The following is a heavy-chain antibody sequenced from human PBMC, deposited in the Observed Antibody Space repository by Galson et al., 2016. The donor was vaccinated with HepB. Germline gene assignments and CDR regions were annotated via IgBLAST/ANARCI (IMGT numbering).Heavy chain of an antibody. V-gene: IGHV2-5*02. J-gene: IGHJ4*02. CDR1: GFSLSTSGVG. D-gene: IGHD6-19*01. CDR3: AHRTAVAGFNY. Sequence: PALVKPTQTLTLTCTFSGFSLSTSGVGVGWIRQPPGKALEWLALIYWDDDKRYSPSLKSRPTVTKDTSKNQVVLTMTNMDPVDTATYYCAHRTAVAGFNYWGQGTLVTVSS. CDR2: IYWDDDK.